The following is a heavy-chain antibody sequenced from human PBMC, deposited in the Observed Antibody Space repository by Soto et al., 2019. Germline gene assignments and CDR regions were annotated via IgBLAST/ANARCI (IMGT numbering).Heavy chain of an antibody. J-gene: IGHJ4*02. CDR1: SGSFSGYY. D-gene: IGHD6-6*01. CDR2: ISQSGNT. CDR3: ARAPKVSGSSQTRPDF. V-gene: IGHV4-34*01. Sequence: LSLTCSIYSGSFSGYYWSWIRQPPGRGLEWIGEISQSGNTNYSPSLKSRVSISIDTSKKQFSLNLASVSAADTAVYYCARAPKVSGSSQTRPDFWGQGTLVTVSS.